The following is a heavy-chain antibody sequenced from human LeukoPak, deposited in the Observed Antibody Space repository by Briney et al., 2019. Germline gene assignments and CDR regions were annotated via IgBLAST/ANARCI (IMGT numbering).Heavy chain of an antibody. CDR1: GFTFSSYS. CDR3: ARAHSNGYYYGMDV. J-gene: IGHJ6*02. Sequence: GGSLRLSCAASGFTFSSYSMNWVRQAPGKGLEWVSSISSSSSYIYYADSVKGRFTISRDNAKNSLYLQMNSLRAEDTAVYYCARAHSNGYYYGMDVWAKGPRSPSP. CDR2: ISSSSSYI. V-gene: IGHV3-21*01. D-gene: IGHD1-1*01.